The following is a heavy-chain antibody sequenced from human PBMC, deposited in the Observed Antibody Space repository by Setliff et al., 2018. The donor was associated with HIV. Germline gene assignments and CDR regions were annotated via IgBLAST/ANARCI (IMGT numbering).Heavy chain of an antibody. D-gene: IGHD3-10*01. CDR2: ISANGKK. J-gene: IGHJ4*02. CDR3: AREVPSNTGSYYKKY. V-gene: IGHV1-18*01. Sequence: ASVKVSCKAAGYTFSSYGISWVRQTPGRGLEWMGWISANGKKYYSPKVHDRLSLTIDISTTTAHLQLRNLRSDDTAVYFCAREVPSNTGSYYKKYWGQGTLVTV. CDR1: GYTFSSYG.